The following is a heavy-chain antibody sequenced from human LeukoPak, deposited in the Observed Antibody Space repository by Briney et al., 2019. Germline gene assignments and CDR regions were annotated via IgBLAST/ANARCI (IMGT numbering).Heavy chain of an antibody. CDR2: IWYDGSNK. D-gene: IGHD3-22*01. CDR1: GFTFSSYG. CDR3: ARDHDRYYDSSGYYFY. Sequence: QPGGSLRLSCAASGFTFSSYGMHWVRQAPGKGLEWVAVIWYDGSNKYYADSVKGRFTISRDNSKNTLYLQMNSLRAEDTAVYYCARDHDRYYDSSGYYFYWGQGTLVTVSS. J-gene: IGHJ4*02. V-gene: IGHV3-33*01.